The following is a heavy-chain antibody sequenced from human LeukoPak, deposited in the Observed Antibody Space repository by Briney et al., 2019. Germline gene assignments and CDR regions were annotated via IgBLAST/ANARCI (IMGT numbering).Heavy chain of an antibody. CDR2: INPNSGGT. CDR1: GYTFSGYY. CDR3: ARDGGYYCSGGSCPIDH. V-gene: IGHV1-2*02. J-gene: IGHJ4*02. D-gene: IGHD2-15*01. Sequence: ASVKVSCKASGYTFSGYYMQWVRQAPGQGLEWMGWINPNSGGTNYAQKFQGRVTMTRDTSISTAYMELSRLRSDDTAVYYCARDGGYYCSGGSCPIDHWGQGTLVTVSS.